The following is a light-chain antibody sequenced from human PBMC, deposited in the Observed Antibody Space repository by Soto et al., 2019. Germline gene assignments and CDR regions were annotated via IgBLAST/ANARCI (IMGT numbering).Light chain of an antibody. J-gene: IGKJ1*01. CDR2: AAS. V-gene: IGKV3-20*01. Sequence: DIVLTQSPGTLSLSPGERATLSGRASQSVPSSNVAWYQQKPAQSPRLLIYAASRRAPGIPERFSGSGSGTDFTLTISRLEPEDFAVYYCQQYLTSPKTFGQGTKVDI. CDR3: QQYLTSPKT. CDR1: QSVPSSN.